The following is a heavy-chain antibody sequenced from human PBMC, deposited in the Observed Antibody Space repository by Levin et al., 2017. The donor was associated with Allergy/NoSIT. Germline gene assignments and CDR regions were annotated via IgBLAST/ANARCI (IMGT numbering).Heavy chain of an antibody. CDR1: GFTFSSYD. J-gene: IGHJ6*02. V-gene: IGHV3-13*01. D-gene: IGHD2-21*02. Sequence: PGGSLRLSCAASGFTFSSYDMHWVRQATGKGLEWVSAIGTAGDTYYPGSVKGRFTISRENAKNSLYLQMNSLRAGDTAVYYCARGPGGDWGRDYYYYGMDVWGQGTTVTVSS. CDR2: IGTAGDT. CDR3: ARGPGGDWGRDYYYYGMDV.